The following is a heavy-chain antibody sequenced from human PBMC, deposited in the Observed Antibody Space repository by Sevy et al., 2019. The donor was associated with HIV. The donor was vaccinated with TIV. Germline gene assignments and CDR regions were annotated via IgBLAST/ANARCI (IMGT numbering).Heavy chain of an antibody. CDR3: ARGGPEGYYYYGLDV. D-gene: IGHD5-12*01. CDR2: LGYAGDI. J-gene: IGHJ6*02. V-gene: IGHV3-13*01. CDR1: GFTFSKYD. Sequence: GGSLRLSCAASGFTFSKYDMHWVRRVSGKSLEWVSDLGYAGDIYYLDSVKGRFTISRENAKNSLYLEMNSLRAGDTALYYCARGGPEGYYYYGLDVWGQGTTVTVSS.